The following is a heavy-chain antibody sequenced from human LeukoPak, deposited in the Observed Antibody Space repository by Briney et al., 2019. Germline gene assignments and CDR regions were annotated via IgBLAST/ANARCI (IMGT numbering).Heavy chain of an antibody. D-gene: IGHD5-12*01. CDR1: GFIFSAYA. CDR2: ISGSGGNT. Sequence: GGSLRLSCAPSGFIFSAYAMSWVRQAPGKGPEWVASISGSGGNTHHADSVKGRFTISRDNSQNTVYLQMNSLTAEDTAVYYCAKDGQWLRPNYFDNWGQGTLVTVSS. J-gene: IGHJ4*02. CDR3: AKDGQWLRPNYFDN. V-gene: IGHV3-23*01.